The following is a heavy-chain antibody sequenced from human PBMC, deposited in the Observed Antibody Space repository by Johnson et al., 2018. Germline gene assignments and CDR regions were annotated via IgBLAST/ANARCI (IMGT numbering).Heavy chain of an antibody. D-gene: IGHD4-23*01. CDR2: ISGSGSSA. CDR1: GFTFNTFP. Sequence: VQLVESGGGLVQPGGSLRLSCAASGFTFNTFPMTWVRQAPGKGLEWVSSISGSGSSAYYADSVRGRFTISRDNSKNIFFLQMNTLRADDTALYYCTKGRHIWSDGKDAFDVWGQGTMVTVSS. J-gene: IGHJ3*01. V-gene: IGHV3-23*04. CDR3: TKGRHIWSDGKDAFDV.